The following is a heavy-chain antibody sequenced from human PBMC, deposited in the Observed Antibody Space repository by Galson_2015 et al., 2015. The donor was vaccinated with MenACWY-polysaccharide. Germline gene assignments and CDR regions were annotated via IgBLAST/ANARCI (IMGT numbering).Heavy chain of an antibody. V-gene: IGHV3-30*18. Sequence: SLRLSCAASGFTFSSYGMHWVRQAPGKGLEWVAVISYDGSNKYYADSVKGRFTISRDNSKNTLYLQMNSLRAEYTAVYYCAKDWDIVATIGFDYWGQGTLVTVSS. D-gene: IGHD5-12*01. CDR2: ISYDGSNK. CDR1: GFTFSSYG. J-gene: IGHJ4*02. CDR3: AKDWDIVATIGFDY.